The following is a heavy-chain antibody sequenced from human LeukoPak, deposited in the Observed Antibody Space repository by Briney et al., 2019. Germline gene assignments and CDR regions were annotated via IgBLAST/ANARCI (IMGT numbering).Heavy chain of an antibody. CDR3: ARSNHPGVSRYDTVWFDP. D-gene: IGHD2-2*01. CDR2: IYYSGST. CDR1: GYSISSGYY. J-gene: IGHJ5*02. V-gene: IGHV4-38-2*02. Sequence: PSETLSLTCTVSGYSISSGYYWGWIRQPPGKGLEWIGSIYYSGSTYYNPSLKSRVTISVDTSKNQFSLKPSSVTAADTAVYYCARSNHPGVSRYDTVWFDPWGQGTLVTVSS.